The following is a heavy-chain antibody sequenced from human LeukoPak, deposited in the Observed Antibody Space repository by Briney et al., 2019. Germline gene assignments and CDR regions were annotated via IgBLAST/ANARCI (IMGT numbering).Heavy chain of an antibody. Sequence: PGGSLRLSCAASGFTFSSYAMSWVRQAPGKGLEWVSGISGSGGSTNYADSVKGRFTFSRDNSKNTLYLQMNSLRAEDTAVYYCAKDQSCSGGSCYFDFWGQGTLVTVSS. V-gene: IGHV3-23*01. CDR1: GFTFSSYA. D-gene: IGHD2-15*01. CDR2: ISGSGGST. J-gene: IGHJ4*02. CDR3: AKDQSCSGGSCYFDF.